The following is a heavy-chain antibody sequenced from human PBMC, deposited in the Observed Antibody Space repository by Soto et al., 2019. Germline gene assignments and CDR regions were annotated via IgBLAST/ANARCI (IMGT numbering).Heavy chain of an antibody. CDR2: IYWDDDK. Sequence: QITLKESGPTRVRPTQTLALTCTFSGFSLTTSGVGVGWIRKTPGKAREWLAVIYWDDDKRYSPSLKSRLTITKDTSKNQVVLTMADMDPVDTATDFCAHRGYMYGNWDHGYFDYWCQGTMVTVSS. CDR1: GFSLTTSGVG. CDR3: AHRGYMYGNWDHGYFDY. V-gene: IGHV2-5*02. J-gene: IGHJ4*02. D-gene: IGHD5-18*01.